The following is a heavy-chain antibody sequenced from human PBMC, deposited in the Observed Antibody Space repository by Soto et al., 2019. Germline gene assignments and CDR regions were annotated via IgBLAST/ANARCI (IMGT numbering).Heavy chain of an antibody. Sequence: SETLSLTCTVSGGSITTGGYYWSWIRQLPGKGLEWIGHRYYSESTYYNPSLKSRVSISLDTSKNQFSLKLSFVTAADPAMYYCARTKCSGGSCYSWSLDYWGQGNPVTVSS. V-gene: IGHV4-31*03. J-gene: IGHJ4*02. D-gene: IGHD2-15*01. CDR3: ARTKCSGGSCYSWSLDY. CDR1: GGSITTGGYY. CDR2: RYYSEST.